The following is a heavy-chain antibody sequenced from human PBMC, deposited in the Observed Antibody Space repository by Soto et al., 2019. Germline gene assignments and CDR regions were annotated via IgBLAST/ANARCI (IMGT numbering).Heavy chain of an antibody. CDR2: INPNSGGT. J-gene: IGHJ4*02. V-gene: IGHV1-2*02. Sequence: ASVKVSCKASGYTFTGYYMHWVRQAPGQGLEWMGWINPNSGGTNYAQKFQGRVTMTRDTSISTAYMELSRLRSDDTAVYYCARDSRHSSGYYSHYWGQGTLVTVSS. CDR1: GYTFTGYY. D-gene: IGHD3-22*01. CDR3: ARDSRHSSGYYSHY.